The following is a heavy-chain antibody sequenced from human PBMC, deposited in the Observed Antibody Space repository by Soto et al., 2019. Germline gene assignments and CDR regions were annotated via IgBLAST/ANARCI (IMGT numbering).Heavy chain of an antibody. CDR1: GYTFSSYY. Sequence: QVQLVQSGAEVKKPGASVKVSCKASGYTFSSYYMHWVRQAPVQVLEWIGIINPSGGSATYEQKLQGRLTVSRDPSTSTVYMELSSLRYEDTAVYYCERGGYCSGGRCYYRGRGDLWGQGTLVTVSS. J-gene: IGHJ4*02. CDR2: INPSGGSA. V-gene: IGHV1-46*01. D-gene: IGHD2-15*01. CDR3: ERGGYCSGGRCYYRGRGDL.